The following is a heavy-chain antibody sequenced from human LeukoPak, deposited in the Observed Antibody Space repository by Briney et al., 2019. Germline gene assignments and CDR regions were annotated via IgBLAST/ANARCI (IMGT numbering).Heavy chain of an antibody. CDR2: ISNDGSKQ. CDR1: GFTFSTNI. J-gene: IGHJ3*02. D-gene: IGHD3-3*01. CDR3: ARVLGGDDFWSGSYDAFDI. Sequence: PGTSLRLSCAASGFTFSTNIMHWVRQAPGQGPEWVAVISNDGSKQYYADSVRGRFTVSRDNSKSTLYLQMNSLREEDTAVYYCARVLGGDDFWSGSYDAFDIWGQGTMVTVSS. V-gene: IGHV3-30*01.